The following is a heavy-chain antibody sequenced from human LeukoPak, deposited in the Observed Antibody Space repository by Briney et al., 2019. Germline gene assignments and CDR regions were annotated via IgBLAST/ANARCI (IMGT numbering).Heavy chain of an antibody. CDR1: GGSISSYY. CDR3: ATSPRRALANWFDP. Sequence: SETLSLTCTVSGGSISSYYWSWIRQPPGKGLDWIGYIYYSGSTNYNPSLKSRVTISVDTSKNQFSLKLSSVTSADTAVYYCATSPRRALANWFDPWGQGTLVTVSS. J-gene: IGHJ5*02. V-gene: IGHV4-59*01. CDR2: IYYSGST. D-gene: IGHD3-3*02.